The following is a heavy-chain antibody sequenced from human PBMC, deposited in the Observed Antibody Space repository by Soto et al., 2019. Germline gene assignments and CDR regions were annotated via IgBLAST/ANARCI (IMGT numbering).Heavy chain of an antibody. Sequence: LRLSCVGSGFTFSYYEMNWVRQAPGKGLERVAFISHTDRLTHYPDSVRGRFTISRDNAKNSLYLHMTSLRVEDTAVYYCARDTGRASADLWGQGTLVTVSS. CDR2: ISHTDRLT. CDR1: GFTFSYYE. CDR3: ARDTGRASADL. J-gene: IGHJ5*02. D-gene: IGHD6-13*01. V-gene: IGHV3-48*03.